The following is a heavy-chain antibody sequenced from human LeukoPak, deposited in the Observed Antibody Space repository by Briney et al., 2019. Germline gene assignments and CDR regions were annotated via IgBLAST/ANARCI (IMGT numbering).Heavy chain of an antibody. Sequence: GGSLRLSCAASGFTFSNYWMSWVRRAPGKGLEWVANIKKDGSEKYYVDSVKGQFIISRDNARNSLYLQMNSLRAEDTAVYYCAELGITMIGGVWGKGTTVTISS. CDR3: AELGITMIGGV. V-gene: IGHV3-7*01. J-gene: IGHJ6*04. D-gene: IGHD3-10*02. CDR1: GFTFSNYW. CDR2: IKKDGSEK.